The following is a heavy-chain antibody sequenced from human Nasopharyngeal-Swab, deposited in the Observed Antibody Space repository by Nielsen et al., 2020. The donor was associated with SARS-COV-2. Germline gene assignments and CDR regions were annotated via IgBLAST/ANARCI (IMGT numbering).Heavy chain of an antibody. D-gene: IGHD5-18*01. J-gene: IGHJ6*02. CDR2: ISSNSRYI. V-gene: IGHV3-21*01. Sequence: GESLQISFASSGFTFSSYSMNWVRQAPGKGLEWVSSISSNSRYIYYADSVKGRFTISRDNAKNSLYLQMNSLRAEDTAVYYCARDGPELWSYYYYYGMDVWGQGTTVTVSS. CDR1: GFTFSSYS. CDR3: ARDGPELWSYYYYYGMDV.